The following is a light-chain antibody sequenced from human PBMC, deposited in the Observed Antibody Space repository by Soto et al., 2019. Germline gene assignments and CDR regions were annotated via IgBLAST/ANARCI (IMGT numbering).Light chain of an antibody. CDR1: QSISSW. CDR3: QQYNSYPLT. Sequence: DIQMTQSPSTLSASVGDRVTITCRASQSISSWLAWYQQKPGKAPKLPIYDASSLESGVPSRFSGSGSGTEFTPTISTLQPDDFATYYCQQYNSYPLTFGGGTKVDIK. CDR2: DAS. V-gene: IGKV1-5*01. J-gene: IGKJ4*01.